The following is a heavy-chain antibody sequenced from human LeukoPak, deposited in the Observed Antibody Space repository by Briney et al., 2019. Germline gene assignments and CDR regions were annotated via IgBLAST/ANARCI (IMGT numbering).Heavy chain of an antibody. CDR3: ARSIVVVVAARYYMDV. CDR1: GYTFTSYA. D-gene: IGHD2-15*01. CDR2: INTNTGNP. J-gene: IGHJ6*03. Sequence: GASVKVSCKASGYTFTSYAMNWVRQAPGQGLEWMGWINTNTGNPTYAQGFTGRFVFSLDTSVSTAYLQISCLKAEDTAVYYCARSIVVVVAARYYMDVWGKGTTVTVSS. V-gene: IGHV7-4-1*02.